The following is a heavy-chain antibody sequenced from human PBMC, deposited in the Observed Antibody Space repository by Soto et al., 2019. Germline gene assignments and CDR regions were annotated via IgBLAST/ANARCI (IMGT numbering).Heavy chain of an antibody. D-gene: IGHD2-15*01. J-gene: IGHJ6*02. CDR2: IIPIFGTA. V-gene: IGHV1-69*01. CDR1: GGTFSSYA. CDR3: ARGGCSGGSCYSPYYYYGMDV. Sequence: QVQLVQSGAEVKKPGSSVKVSCKASGGTFSSYAISWVRQAPGQGLEWMGGIIPIFGTANYAQKFQGRVTITADESTSTAYMELSSLRSEDTAVYYCARGGCSGGSCYSPYYYYGMDVWGQGTTVTVSS.